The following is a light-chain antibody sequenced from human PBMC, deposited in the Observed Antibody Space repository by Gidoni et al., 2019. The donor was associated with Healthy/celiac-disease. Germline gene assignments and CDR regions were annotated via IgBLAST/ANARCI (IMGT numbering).Light chain of an antibody. J-gene: IGKJ3*01. CDR3: QQRSNWTPIFT. V-gene: IGKV3-11*01. CDR2: GAS. Sequence: IVLTQSPATLSLSPGERATLSCKSSPSVSSYLAWDQPKPVQSPRLLIYGASNRATGIPARFSGSGCGTDFTLTIISLEPEDYAVYYCQQRSNWTPIFTFGPXTKVDIK. CDR1: PSVSSY.